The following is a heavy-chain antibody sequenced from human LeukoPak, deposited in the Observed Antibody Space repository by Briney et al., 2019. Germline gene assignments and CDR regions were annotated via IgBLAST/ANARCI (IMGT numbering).Heavy chain of an antibody. Sequence: AGGSLRLSCAASGFTFSSYSMNWVRQAPGKGLEWVSSISSSSSYIYYADSVKGRFTISRDNAKNSLYLQMNSLRAEDTAVYYCARASYSYDISGWVPFDYWGQGTLVTVSS. D-gene: IGHD3-22*01. CDR2: ISSSSSYI. CDR1: GFTFSSYS. CDR3: ARASYSYDISGWVPFDY. J-gene: IGHJ4*02. V-gene: IGHV3-21*01.